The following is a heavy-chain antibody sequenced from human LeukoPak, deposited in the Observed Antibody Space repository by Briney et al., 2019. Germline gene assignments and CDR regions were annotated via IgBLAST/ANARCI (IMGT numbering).Heavy chain of an antibody. CDR2: NFWEDDK. Sequence: SGPTLVKPTQTLTLTCSYSGFSLSTSGVGVVWVRQPPGKALERLGLNFWEDDKRYRPSLRSRLTITKDTSKNQVILTMTNMDPVDTATYYCAHRLLWFGELLYQSFDYWGQGTRVTVSS. J-gene: IGHJ4*02. CDR1: GFSLSTSGVG. CDR3: AHRLLWFGELLYQSFDY. V-gene: IGHV2-5*02. D-gene: IGHD3-10*01.